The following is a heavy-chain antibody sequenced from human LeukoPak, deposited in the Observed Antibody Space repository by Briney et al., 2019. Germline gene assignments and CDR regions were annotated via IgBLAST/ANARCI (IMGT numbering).Heavy chain of an antibody. Sequence: ASVKVSCKASGYTFTDYFMHWVRQAPGQGLEWMDWVNPSSGDTKYAQKFQGWVTMTRDTSIRTVYMELSRLNSDDTAVYYCARDSPGSGWFDYWGRGTLVTVSS. CDR1: GYTFTDYF. V-gene: IGHV1-2*04. CDR2: VNPSSGDT. J-gene: IGHJ5*01. CDR3: ARDSPGSGWFDY. D-gene: IGHD1-1*01.